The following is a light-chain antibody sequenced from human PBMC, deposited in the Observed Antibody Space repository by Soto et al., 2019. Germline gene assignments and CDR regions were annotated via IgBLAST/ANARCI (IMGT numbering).Light chain of an antibody. V-gene: IGLV2-8*01. Sequence: QSVLTQPPSASGSPGQSVTISCTGTSSDVGGYNFVSWYQQHPGKAPKLMIYDVTERPSGVPDRFSGSKSGNTASLTVSGLQGEEEADYYRASYAGSNIPVLFGGGTKLTVL. CDR3: ASYAGSNIPVL. J-gene: IGLJ2*01. CDR1: SSDVGGYNF. CDR2: DVT.